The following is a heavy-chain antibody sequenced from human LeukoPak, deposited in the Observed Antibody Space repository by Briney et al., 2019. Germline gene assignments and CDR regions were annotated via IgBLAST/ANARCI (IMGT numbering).Heavy chain of an antibody. J-gene: IGHJ4*02. Sequence: GGSLRLSCAASGFTVSNNYMSWVRQAPGKGLEWVSVIYSGGSTYYADSVKGRFTISRDNSKNTLYLQMNSLRAEDTAVYYCARNSGGTYHFDYWGQGTLVTVSS. V-gene: IGHV3-53*01. CDR3: ARNSGGTYHFDY. CDR2: IYSGGST. CDR1: GFTVSNNY. D-gene: IGHD1-14*01.